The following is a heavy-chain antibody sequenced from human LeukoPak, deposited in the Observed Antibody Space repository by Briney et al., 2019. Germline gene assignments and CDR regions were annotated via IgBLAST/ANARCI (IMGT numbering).Heavy chain of an antibody. CDR3: ARGGGLDV. CDR2: ISSSSSYI. D-gene: IGHD3-16*01. CDR1: GFTFSSYA. V-gene: IGHV3-21*04. Sequence: KSGGSLRLSCAASGFTFSSYAMSWVRQAPGKGLEWVSSISSSSSYIYYADSVKGRFTISRDNAKNSLYLQMSNLRAEDTAVYFCARGGGLDVWGQGATVTVSS. J-gene: IGHJ6*02.